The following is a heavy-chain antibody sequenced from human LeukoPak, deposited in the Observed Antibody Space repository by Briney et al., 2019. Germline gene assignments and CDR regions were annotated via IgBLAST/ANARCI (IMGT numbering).Heavy chain of an antibody. Sequence: GGSLRLSCTVSGLTFGDYAMNWVRQTPGKGLEWVGFIRSKGYGETTEYAASVKGRFSISSDDSKSIAYLQMNSLKTEDTGLYYCAGSISQRNTGGADFWGQGTLVTVSS. J-gene: IGHJ4*02. CDR1: GLTFGDYA. D-gene: IGHD4-23*01. V-gene: IGHV3-49*04. CDR3: AGSISQRNTGGADF. CDR2: IRSKGYGETT.